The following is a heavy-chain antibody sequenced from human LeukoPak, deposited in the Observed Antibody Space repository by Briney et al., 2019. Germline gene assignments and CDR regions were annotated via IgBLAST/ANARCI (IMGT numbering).Heavy chain of an antibody. V-gene: IGHV3-30*18. CDR3: AKDLSSIWYGGFDY. CDR2: ISYDGSNK. D-gene: IGHD6-13*01. J-gene: IGHJ4*02. CDR1: GFTFSSYG. Sequence: GGSLRLSCAASGFTFSSYGMHWVRQAPGKGLEWVAVISYDGSNKYYADSVKGRFTISRDNSKNTLYLQMNSLRAEDTAVYYCAKDLSSIWYGGFDYWGQGTLVTVSS.